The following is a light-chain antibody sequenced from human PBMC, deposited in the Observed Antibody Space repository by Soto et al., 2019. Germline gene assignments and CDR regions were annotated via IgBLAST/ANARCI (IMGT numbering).Light chain of an antibody. V-gene: IGLV1-44*01. CDR3: AAWDDSLNGYV. Sequence: QSVLTQPPSASGTPGQRVTISCSGSSSSIGSYSVNWFQQLPGTAPKLLIYINNQRPSGVPDRFSGSKSGTSASLAISGLQSEDEADDYCAAWDDSLNGYVFGTGTKLTVL. CDR2: INN. CDR1: SSSIGSYS. J-gene: IGLJ1*01.